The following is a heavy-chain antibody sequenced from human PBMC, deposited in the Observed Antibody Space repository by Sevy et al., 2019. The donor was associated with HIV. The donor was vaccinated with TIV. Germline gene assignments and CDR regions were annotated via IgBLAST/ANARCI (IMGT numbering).Heavy chain of an antibody. CDR2: IWYDGSNK. D-gene: IGHD6-19*01. CDR3: ARPSPTPGIAVAGALGY. J-gene: IGHJ4*02. Sequence: GGSLRLSCAASGFTFSSYGMHWVRQAPGKGLEWVAVIWYDGSNKYYADSVKGRFTISRDNSKNTLYLQMNSLRVEDTAVYYCARPSPTPGIAVAGALGYWGQGTLVTVSS. CDR1: GFTFSSYG. V-gene: IGHV3-33*01.